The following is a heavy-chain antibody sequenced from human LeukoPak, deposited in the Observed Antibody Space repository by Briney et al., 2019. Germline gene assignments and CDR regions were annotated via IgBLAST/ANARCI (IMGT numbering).Heavy chain of an antibody. Sequence: ASVKVSCKASGYTFTGYYMHWVRQAPGQGHEWMGWINPNSGGTNYAQKFQGRVTMTRDTSISTAYMELSRLRSDDTAVYYCARGITIFGVVYYYGMDVWGQGTTVTVSS. V-gene: IGHV1-2*02. D-gene: IGHD3-3*01. J-gene: IGHJ6*02. CDR3: ARGITIFGVVYYYGMDV. CDR2: INPNSGGT. CDR1: GYTFTGYY.